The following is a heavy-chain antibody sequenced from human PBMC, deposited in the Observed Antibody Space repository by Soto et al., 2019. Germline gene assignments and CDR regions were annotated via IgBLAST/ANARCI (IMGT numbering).Heavy chain of an antibody. D-gene: IGHD6-6*01. CDR2: IYYSGRT. CDR3: AGELSNSPDYFDF. V-gene: IGHV4-30-4*01. Sequence: QVQLQESGPGLVKPSQTLSLTCTVSGGSISSDYYYWSWIRQPPGKGLEWIGYIYYSGRTAYNPSLKSRIIISIDTSKNQFSLSLNSLNAADTAVYYCAGELSNSPDYFDFWGLGTLVTVSS. CDR1: GGSISSDYYY. J-gene: IGHJ4*02.